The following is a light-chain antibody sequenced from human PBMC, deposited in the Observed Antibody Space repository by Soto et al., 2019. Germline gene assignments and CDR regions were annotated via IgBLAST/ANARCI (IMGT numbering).Light chain of an antibody. CDR3: QQYHSRT. J-gene: IGKJ1*01. Sequence: DIQMTQSPSTLSASVGDRVTITCRASQSISSWLAWYQQKPGKAPKLLIYDASSLASGVPSRFSGSGSGTEFTLTISSLQPDDFATYYCQQYHSRTFGQGTKVEIK. V-gene: IGKV1-5*01. CDR2: DAS. CDR1: QSISSW.